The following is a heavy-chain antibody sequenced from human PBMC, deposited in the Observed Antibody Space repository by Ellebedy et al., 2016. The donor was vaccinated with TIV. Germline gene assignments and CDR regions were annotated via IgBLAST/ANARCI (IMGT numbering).Heavy chain of an antibody. Sequence: SGPTLVKPTQTLTLTCTFSGFALTTSGMSVSWIRQPPGKALEWLARIDWDDDKFYSTSLKTRLTISKDPSKDQVVLTMTNMDPVDTATYYCARHYQNTFDYWGQGTLVTVSS. D-gene: IGHD3-10*01. CDR2: IDWDDDK. V-gene: IGHV2-70*17. CDR3: ARHYQNTFDY. J-gene: IGHJ4*02. CDR1: GFALTTSGMS.